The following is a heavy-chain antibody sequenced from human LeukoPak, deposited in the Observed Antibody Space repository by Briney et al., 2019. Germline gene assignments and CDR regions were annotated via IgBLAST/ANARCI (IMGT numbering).Heavy chain of an antibody. D-gene: IGHD1-26*01. Sequence: ASVKVSCKVSGYTLTELSMHWVRQAPGKGLEWMGGFDPEDGETIYAQKFQGKVTMTEDTSTDTAYMELSSLRSEDTAVYYCATTYSFGSYYVYYFDYWGQGTLVTVSS. CDR2: FDPEDGET. J-gene: IGHJ4*02. CDR3: ATTYSFGSYYVYYFDY. V-gene: IGHV1-24*01. CDR1: GYTLTELS.